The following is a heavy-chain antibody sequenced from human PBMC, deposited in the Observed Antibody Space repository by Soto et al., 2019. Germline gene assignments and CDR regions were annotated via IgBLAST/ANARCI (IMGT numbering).Heavy chain of an antibody. Sequence: EVQLVESGGGLVKPGGSLRLSCAASGFTFSDYDMTWVRQAPGTGLEWVSSITSNSIYKYSADSLKGRFTISRDNAKNTLFLQINSLRAEDTAVYYCARDLSGGNYYYHGLDVWGQGTTVTVSS. CDR2: ITSNSIYK. V-gene: IGHV3-21*01. J-gene: IGHJ6*02. CDR3: ARDLSGGNYYYHGLDV. CDR1: GFTFSDYD. D-gene: IGHD1-26*01.